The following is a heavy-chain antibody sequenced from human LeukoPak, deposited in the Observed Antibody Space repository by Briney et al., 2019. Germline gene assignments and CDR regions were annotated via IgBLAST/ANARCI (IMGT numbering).Heavy chain of an antibody. CDR1: GFTFDDYA. D-gene: IGHD6-19*01. Sequence: GGSLRLSCAASGFTFDDYAMHWVRQAPGKGLEWVSLISWDGGSTYYADSVKGRFTNSRDNSKNSLYLQMTSLRAEDTALHYCAKGSQQWLVVDYWGQGTLVTVSS. J-gene: IGHJ4*02. CDR3: AKGSQQWLVVDY. CDR2: ISWDGGST. V-gene: IGHV3-43D*03.